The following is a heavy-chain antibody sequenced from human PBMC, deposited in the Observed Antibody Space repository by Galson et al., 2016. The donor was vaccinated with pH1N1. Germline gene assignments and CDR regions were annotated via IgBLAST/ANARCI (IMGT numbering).Heavy chain of an antibody. V-gene: IGHV5-51*01. Sequence: QSGAEVKKSGESLKISCEASGYTFTDYWIGWVRQTPGTGLGWIGIIYPRDSDTRYRPSFQGHVTFSADESISSAYLQWSSLKASDSGIYYCARGDPSGVYSHWGQGTLVTVSS. J-gene: IGHJ4*02. CDR1: GYTFTDYW. CDR3: ARGDPSGVYSH. D-gene: IGHD3-22*01. CDR2: IYPRDSDT.